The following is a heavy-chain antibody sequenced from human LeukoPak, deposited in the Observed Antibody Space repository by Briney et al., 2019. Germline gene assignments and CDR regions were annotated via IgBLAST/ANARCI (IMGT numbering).Heavy chain of an antibody. V-gene: IGHV3-23*01. J-gene: IGHJ6*01. Sequence: PGGSLRLSCAASGFPFSGFAMSWVRRTRGKGLDWVSGISGSGDNTLYADSVKGRFTISRDNSKNTLYLEMNSLRAEDTAIYYCAKMKGHPLPKYYMDVWGQGTAVTVSS. CDR1: GFPFSGFA. CDR2: ISGSGDNT. D-gene: IGHD1-26*01. CDR3: AKMKGHPLPKYYMDV.